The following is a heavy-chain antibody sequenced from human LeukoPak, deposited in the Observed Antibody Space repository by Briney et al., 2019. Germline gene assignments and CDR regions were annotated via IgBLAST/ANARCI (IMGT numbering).Heavy chain of an antibody. V-gene: IGHV3-23*01. CDR1: GFTFNNYA. Sequence: AGGSLRLSCAASGFTFNNYAMTWVRQAPGKGLEWVSVINGGSGNSYYADSVKGRFTVSRDNSKNTLYLQMNSLRDEDTAVYYRAKGQGYNYGDSIDYWGQGTLVTVSS. D-gene: IGHD5-18*01. CDR3: AKGQGYNYGDSIDY. J-gene: IGHJ4*02. CDR2: INGGSGNS.